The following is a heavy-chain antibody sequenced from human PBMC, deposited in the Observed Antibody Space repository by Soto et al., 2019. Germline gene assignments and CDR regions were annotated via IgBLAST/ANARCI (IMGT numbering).Heavy chain of an antibody. CDR1: GGTSSSES. Sequence: QVQLVQSGAEVKKPGSSVKVSCKASGGTSSSESISWLRQAPGQGLEWMGRIIPMFGIAKYPQRFQDRVTITADRSSHTAYMELSSLRSDDTAVYFCARGTPMPTYFVASWGQGTLVTVSS. V-gene: IGHV1-69*02. CDR3: ARGTPMPTYFVAS. CDR2: IIPMFGIA. D-gene: IGHD1-26*01. J-gene: IGHJ5*01.